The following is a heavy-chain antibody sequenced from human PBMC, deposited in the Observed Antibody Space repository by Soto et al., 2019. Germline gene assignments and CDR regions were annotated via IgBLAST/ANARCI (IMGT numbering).Heavy chain of an antibody. V-gene: IGHV1-3*03. J-gene: IGHJ6*03. CDR2: INRNNDNT. Sequence: ASVKVSCKASGYSFITYAMHWVRQAPGQGLEWMGRINRNNDNTKFAQEFQDRVTITTDTSTSTAYMELSSLRSEDTAVYYCARDRGYSYGYAEYYYYMDVWGKGTTVTVSS. D-gene: IGHD5-18*01. CDR1: GYSFITYA. CDR3: ARDRGYSYGYAEYYYYMDV.